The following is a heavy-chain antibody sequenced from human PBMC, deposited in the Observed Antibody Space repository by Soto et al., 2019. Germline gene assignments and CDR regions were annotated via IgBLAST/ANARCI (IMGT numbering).Heavy chain of an antibody. Sequence: QVQLVESGGGLVKPGGSLRLSCSASGFTFSDYYMTWIRQAPGKGLEWVSYISSSSTYINYADSVKGRFTISRDNAKNSVFLQMSSLRAEDTAIYYCVRVRGRDIVGIPAARDFDHQGMDVWGQGTTVTVSS. D-gene: IGHD2-2*01. CDR1: GFTFSDYY. CDR3: VRVRGRDIVGIPAARDFDHQGMDV. J-gene: IGHJ6*02. CDR2: ISSSSTYI. V-gene: IGHV3-11*06.